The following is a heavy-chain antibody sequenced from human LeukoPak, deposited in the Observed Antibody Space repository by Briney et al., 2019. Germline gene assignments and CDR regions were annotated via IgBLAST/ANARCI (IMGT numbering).Heavy chain of an antibody. CDR1: GYTFTCYG. CDR2: ISAYNGNT. Sequence: GASVKVSCKASGYTFTCYGISWVRQAPGQGLEWMGWISAYNGNTNYAQKLQGRVTMTTDTSTSTAYMELRSLRSDDTAVYYCARDLSYYGSGSRHYFDYWGQGTLVTVSS. CDR3: ARDLSYYGSGSRHYFDY. D-gene: IGHD3-10*01. V-gene: IGHV1-18*01. J-gene: IGHJ4*02.